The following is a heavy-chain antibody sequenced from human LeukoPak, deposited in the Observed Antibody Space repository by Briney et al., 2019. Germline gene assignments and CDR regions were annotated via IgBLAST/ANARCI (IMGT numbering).Heavy chain of an antibody. CDR3: ARDLYDFWSGFSHAFDI. V-gene: IGHV4-59*12. CDR1: GGSISSYY. J-gene: IGHJ3*02. D-gene: IGHD3-3*01. Sequence: SETLPLTCTVSGGSISSYYWSWIRQPPGKGLEWIGYIYYSGGTNYNPSLKSRVTISVDTSKNQFSLKLSSVTAADTAVYYCARDLYDFWSGFSHAFDIWGQGTMVTVSS. CDR2: IYYSGGT.